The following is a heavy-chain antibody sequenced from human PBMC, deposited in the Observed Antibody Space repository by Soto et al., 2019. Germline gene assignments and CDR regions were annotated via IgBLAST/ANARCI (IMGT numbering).Heavy chain of an antibody. CDR3: AKQDSSGPPL. CDR2: TDGRSTYT. D-gene: IGHD3-22*01. V-gene: IGHV3-21*01. J-gene: IGHJ3*01. Sequence: GGSLRLSCAVSGFTFSNYGMNWVRQAPGKGLEWVSSTDGRSTYTYYADSVRGRFTVSRDNAKNSLYLQMNSLRAEDTAVYYCAKQDSSGPPLRGQGTMVTVSS. CDR1: GFTFSNYG.